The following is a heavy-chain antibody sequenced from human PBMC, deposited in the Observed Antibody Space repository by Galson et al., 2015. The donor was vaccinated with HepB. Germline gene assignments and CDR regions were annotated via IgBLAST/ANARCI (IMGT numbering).Heavy chain of an antibody. J-gene: IGHJ5*02. Sequence: SVKVSCKASGYTFTGYYMHWVRQAPGQGLEWMGWINPNSGGTNYAQKFQGRVTMTRDTSISTAYMELSRLRSDDTAVYYCARYSYEVPAALKRVGFDPWGQGTLVTVSS. CDR1: GYTFTGYY. D-gene: IGHD2-2*01. CDR2: INPNSGGT. V-gene: IGHV1-2*02. CDR3: ARYSYEVPAALKRVGFDP.